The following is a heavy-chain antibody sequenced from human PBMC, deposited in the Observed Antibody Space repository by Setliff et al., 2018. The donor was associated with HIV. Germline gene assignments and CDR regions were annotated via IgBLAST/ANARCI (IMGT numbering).Heavy chain of an antibody. J-gene: IGHJ6*02. CDR1: GGSISSGAYY. Sequence: PSETLSLTCTLSGGSISSGAYYWTWIRQHPGKGLEWIGYIYYSGSTYYNPSLKSRLTISLDTSSNQFSLRLSSVTAADTAVYYCTRDRSDFHYHGMDVWGQGTTGTVS. CDR2: IYYSGST. V-gene: IGHV4-31*03. CDR3: TRDRSDFHYHGMDV. D-gene: IGHD2-21*02.